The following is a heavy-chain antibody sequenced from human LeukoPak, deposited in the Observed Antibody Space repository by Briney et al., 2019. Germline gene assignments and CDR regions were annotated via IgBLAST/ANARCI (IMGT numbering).Heavy chain of an antibody. CDR1: GGSISSYY. D-gene: IGHD3-22*01. CDR2: IYYSGST. Sequence: SETLSLTCSVSGGSISSYYWSWIRQPPGKGLEWIGYIYYSGSTNYNPSLKSRVTISVDTSKNQFSLKLSSVTAADTAVYYCARDRHYYDSSGYYAGFDYWGQGTLVTVSS. V-gene: IGHV4-59*01. CDR3: ARDRHYYDSSGYYAGFDY. J-gene: IGHJ4*02.